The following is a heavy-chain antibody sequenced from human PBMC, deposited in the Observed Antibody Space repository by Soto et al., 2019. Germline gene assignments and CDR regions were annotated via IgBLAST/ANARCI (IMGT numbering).Heavy chain of an antibody. CDR2: IIPIFGTA. D-gene: IGHD4-17*01. J-gene: IGHJ6*02. V-gene: IGHV1-69*13. CDR1: GGTFSSYA. CDR3: ARSVTTEDGMEV. Sequence: SVKISCKASGGTFSSYAISWVRQAPGQGLEWMGGIIPIFGTANYAQKFQGRVTITADESTSTAYMELSSLRSEDTAVYYCARSVTTEDGMEVWGQGTKVTVSS.